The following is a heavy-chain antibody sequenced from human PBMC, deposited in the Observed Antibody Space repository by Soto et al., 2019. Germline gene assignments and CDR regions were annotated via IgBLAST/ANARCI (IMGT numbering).Heavy chain of an antibody. CDR3: AKVDIWGSYRPFDY. V-gene: IGHV3-23*01. Sequence: PGGSLRLSCAAAGFTFSSYAMSWVRQAPGKGLEWVSAISGSGGSTYYADSVKGRFTISRDNSKNTLYLQMNSLRAEDTAVYYCAKVDIWGSYRPFDYWGQGTLVTVSS. J-gene: IGHJ4*02. D-gene: IGHD3-16*02. CDR2: ISGSGGST. CDR1: GFTFSSYA.